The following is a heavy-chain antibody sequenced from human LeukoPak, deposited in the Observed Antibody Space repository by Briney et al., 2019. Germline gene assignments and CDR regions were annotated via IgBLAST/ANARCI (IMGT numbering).Heavy chain of an antibody. Sequence: GASVKVSCKASGYTFTGYYMHWVRQAPGQGLEWMGRINPNSGGTNYAQKFQGRVTMTRDTSISTAYMELSRLRSDDTAVHYCARGLAYYYDSSGYFNWFDPWGQGTLVTVSS. J-gene: IGHJ5*02. CDR3: ARGLAYYYDSSGYFNWFDP. CDR1: GYTFTGYY. V-gene: IGHV1-2*06. D-gene: IGHD3-22*01. CDR2: INPNSGGT.